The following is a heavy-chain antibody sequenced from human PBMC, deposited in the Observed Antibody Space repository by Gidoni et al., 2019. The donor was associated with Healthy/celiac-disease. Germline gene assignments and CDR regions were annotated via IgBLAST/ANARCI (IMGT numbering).Heavy chain of an antibody. CDR1: GFTFSSYS. CDR3: ARYGDYSEGLDY. D-gene: IGHD4-17*01. CDR2: ISSSSSYI. V-gene: IGHV3-21*01. J-gene: IGHJ4*02. Sequence: EVQLVESGGGMVKPGRSLRLSCAASGFTFSSYSLNWVRQAPGKGVEWVSSISSSSSYIYYADSVKGRFTIPRDNAKNSLYLQMNSLRAEDTAVYYCARYGDYSEGLDYWGQGTLVTVSS.